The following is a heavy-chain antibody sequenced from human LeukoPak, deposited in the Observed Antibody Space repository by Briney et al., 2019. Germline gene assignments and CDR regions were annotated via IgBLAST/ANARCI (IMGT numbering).Heavy chain of an antibody. J-gene: IGHJ4*02. CDR1: GFTFSSYG. D-gene: IGHD3-22*01. CDR2: IWYDGSNK. V-gene: IGHV3-33*01. CDR3: ARDKYYYDSSGSLDY. Sequence: GGSLRLSCAASGFTFSSYGMHWVRQAPGKGLEWVAVIWYDGSNKYYADSVKGRFTISRDNSKNTLYLQMNSLRAEDTAVYYCARDKYYYDSSGSLDYWGQGTLVTVPS.